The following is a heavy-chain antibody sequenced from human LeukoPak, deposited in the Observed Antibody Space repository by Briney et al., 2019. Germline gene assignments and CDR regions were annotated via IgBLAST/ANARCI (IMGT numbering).Heavy chain of an antibody. CDR3: ARGRDYGAPWGWYFDL. CDR1: GGTFSSYA. J-gene: IGHJ2*01. V-gene: IGHV1-69*13. Sequence: SVKVSCKASGGTFSSYAISWVRQAPGQGLEWMGGIIPIFGTANYAQKFQGRVTITADESTSTAYMELSSLRSEDTTVYYCARGRDYGAPWGWYFDLWGRGTLVTVSS. D-gene: IGHD4-17*01. CDR2: IIPIFGTA.